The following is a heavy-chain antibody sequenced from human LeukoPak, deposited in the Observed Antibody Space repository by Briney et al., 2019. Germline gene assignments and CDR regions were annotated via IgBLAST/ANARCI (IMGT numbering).Heavy chain of an antibody. D-gene: IGHD6-19*01. Sequence: PSETLSLTCIVSGGSISSYYWTWIRQPPGKGLEWIRYIYYNGSTNYNPSLKSRVAISVDTSKNQFSLKLNSVTAADTAVYYCARQSRGIAVAGLDYWGQGILVTVSS. CDR1: GGSISSYY. CDR3: ARQSRGIAVAGLDY. V-gene: IGHV4-59*08. J-gene: IGHJ4*02. CDR2: IYYNGST.